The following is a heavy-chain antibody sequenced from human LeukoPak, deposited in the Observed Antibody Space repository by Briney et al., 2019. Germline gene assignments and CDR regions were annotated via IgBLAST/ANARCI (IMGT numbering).Heavy chain of an antibody. V-gene: IGHV3-74*01. CDR3: ARDHPIAVAGITYYYYYYYMDV. D-gene: IGHD6-19*01. J-gene: IGHJ6*03. CDR1: GFTFSSYW. Sequence: GGSLRLSCAASGFTFSSYWMHWVRQAPGKGLVWVSRINSDGSSTSYADSMKGRFTISRDNAKNTLYLQMNSLRAEDTAVYYCARDHPIAVAGITYYYYYYYMDVWGKGTTVTVSS. CDR2: INSDGSST.